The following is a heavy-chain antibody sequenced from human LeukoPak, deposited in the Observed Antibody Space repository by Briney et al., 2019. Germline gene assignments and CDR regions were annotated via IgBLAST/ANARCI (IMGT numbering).Heavy chain of an antibody. D-gene: IGHD3-9*01. CDR1: GGSISSYY. V-gene: IGHV4-59*08. CDR2: IYYSGST. J-gene: IGHJ3*02. Sequence: PSETLSLTRTVSGGSISSYYWSWIRQPPGKGLEWIGYIYYSGSTNYDPSLKSRVTISVDTSKNQFSLKLSSVTAADTAVYYCARRARLTGAFDIWGQGTMVTVSS. CDR3: ARRARLTGAFDI.